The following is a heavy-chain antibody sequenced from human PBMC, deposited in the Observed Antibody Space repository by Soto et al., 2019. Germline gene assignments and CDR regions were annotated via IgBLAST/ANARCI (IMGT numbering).Heavy chain of an antibody. Sequence: SETLSLTCTVSGGSVSSGSYYWSWIRQPPGKGLEWIGYIYYSGSTNYNPSLKSRVTISVDTSKNQFSLKLSSVTAADTAVYYCARGPRIFGVVTSNYYFDYWGQGTLVTVSS. V-gene: IGHV4-61*01. D-gene: IGHD3-3*01. CDR1: GGSVSSGSYY. CDR2: IYYSGST. J-gene: IGHJ4*02. CDR3: ARGPRIFGVVTSNYYFDY.